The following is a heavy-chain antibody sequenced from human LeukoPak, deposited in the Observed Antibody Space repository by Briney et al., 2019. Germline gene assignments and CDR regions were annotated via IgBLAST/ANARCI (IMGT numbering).Heavy chain of an antibody. CDR1: GGTFSSYA. CDR2: IIPIFGTA. Sequence: SVKVSCKASGGTFSSYAISWVRQAPGQGLEWMGRIIPIFGTANYAQKFQGRVTITTDESTSTAYMELSRLRSEDTAVYYCASLWMGSILAWGQGTLVTVSS. D-gene: IGHD3-3*02. J-gene: IGHJ4*02. V-gene: IGHV1-69*05. CDR3: ASLWMGSILA.